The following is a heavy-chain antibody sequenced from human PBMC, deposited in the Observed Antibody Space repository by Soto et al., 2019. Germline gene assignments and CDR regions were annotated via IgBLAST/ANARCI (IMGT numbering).Heavy chain of an antibody. V-gene: IGHV1-8*01. J-gene: IGHJ4*02. D-gene: IGHD2-15*01. CDR3: ARGRGWRDY. CDR1: GYTFTKYD. Sequence: QVQLVQSGAEVKKPGASVKVSCKASGYTFTKYDINWVRQAPGQGLEWMGWMDPKSGNTDYAQKFQGRVTITRNTSIRTAYLEVSSLSSEDTAVYFCARGRGWRDYWGQGTLVTVSS. CDR2: MDPKSGNT.